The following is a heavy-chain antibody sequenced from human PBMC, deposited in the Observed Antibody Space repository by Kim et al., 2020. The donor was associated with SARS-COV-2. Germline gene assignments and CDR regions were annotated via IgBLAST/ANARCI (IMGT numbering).Heavy chain of an antibody. D-gene: IGHD2-15*01. CDR1: GDSVSSNSAT. J-gene: IGHJ4*02. CDR2: TYYRSRWYN. Sequence: SQTLSLTCVIFGDSVSSNSATWNWIRQSPSRGLEWLGRTYYRSRWYNEYAGSVKSRVIINPDTSRHQFSLQLNSVTPEDTAVYYCSRAAGGQSGLDYWAQGTLVTVSS. CDR3: SRAAGGQSGLDY. V-gene: IGHV6-1*01.